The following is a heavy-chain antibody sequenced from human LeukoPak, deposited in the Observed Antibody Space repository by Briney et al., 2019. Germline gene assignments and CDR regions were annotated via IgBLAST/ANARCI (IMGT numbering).Heavy chain of an antibody. CDR1: GFTVSSNY. D-gene: IGHD3-22*01. CDR2: IYSGDNT. Sequence: GGSLRLSCAASGFTVSSNYMSWVRQAPGRGLEWVSVIYSGDNTYYADSVKGRFTISRDNSKNTLYLQMNSLRAEDTAVYYCARGYPNLHDDSSGYYIDYWGQGTLVTVSS. CDR3: ARGYPNLHDDSSGYYIDY. V-gene: IGHV3-53*01. J-gene: IGHJ4*02.